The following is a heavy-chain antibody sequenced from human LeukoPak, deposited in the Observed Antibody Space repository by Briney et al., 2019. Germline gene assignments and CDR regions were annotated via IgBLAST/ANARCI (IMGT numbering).Heavy chain of an antibody. CDR2: IYYSGST. Sequence: SETLSLTCTVSGGSINSSSYYWGWIRQPPGKGLEWIGSIYYSGSTYYNPSLKSRVTISVDTSKNQFSLKLSSVTAADTAVYYCARHVTVTSDFDYWGQGTLVTVSS. V-gene: IGHV4-39*01. CDR1: GGSINSSSYY. CDR3: ARHVTVTSDFDY. J-gene: IGHJ4*02. D-gene: IGHD4-17*01.